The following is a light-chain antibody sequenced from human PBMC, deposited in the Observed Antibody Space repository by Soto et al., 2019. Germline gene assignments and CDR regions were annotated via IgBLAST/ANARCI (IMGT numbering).Light chain of an antibody. CDR3: QQLNSYPLT. J-gene: IGKJ4*01. CDR1: QSVSSY. V-gene: IGKV3-11*01. Sequence: EIVLTQSPATLSLSPGERATLSCRASQSVSSYLAWYQQKPGQAPRLLIYDASSRPTDIPARFSGSGSGTDFTLTISSLQPEDFATYYCQQLNSYPLTFGGGTKVDIK. CDR2: DAS.